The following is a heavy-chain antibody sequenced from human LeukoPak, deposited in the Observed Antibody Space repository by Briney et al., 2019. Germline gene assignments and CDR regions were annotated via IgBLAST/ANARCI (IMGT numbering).Heavy chain of an antibody. V-gene: IGHV4-38-2*01. CDR3: ARILSGSYGY. CDR2: IYHSGST. J-gene: IGHJ4*02. CDR1: GYSISSGYY. Sequence: SETLSLTCAVSGYSISSGYYWGWIRQPPGKGLDWIGSIYHSGSTYYNPSLKSRVTISVDTSKNQFSLKLSSVTAADTAVYYCARILSGSYGYWGQGTLVTVSS. D-gene: IGHD1-26*01.